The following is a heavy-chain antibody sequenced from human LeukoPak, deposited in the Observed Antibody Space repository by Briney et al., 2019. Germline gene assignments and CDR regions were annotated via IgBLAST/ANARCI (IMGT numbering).Heavy chain of an antibody. Sequence: GGSLRLSCAASRFTFTRHAMSWVRQAPGKGLEWVSTTGLESVHALCADSVQGRFTVSRDNSRNTLDLQMDNLTVDDTAIYYCVRGDDIGKHPTRAYYFDIWGQGTLVSVSS. D-gene: IGHD3-10*01. CDR1: RFTFTRHA. CDR2: TGLESVHA. V-gene: IGHV3-23*01. J-gene: IGHJ4*02. CDR3: VRGDDIGKHPTRAYYFDI.